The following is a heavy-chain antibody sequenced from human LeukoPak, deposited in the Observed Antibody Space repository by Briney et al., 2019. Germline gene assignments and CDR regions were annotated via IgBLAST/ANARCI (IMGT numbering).Heavy chain of an antibody. D-gene: IGHD3-10*01. CDR1: GFNFRMYC. Sequence: PGGSLRLSCAASGFNFRMYCMSWVRQAPGKGLEWVANIKHDGSEKYYVDSVKGRFTISRDNAKNSLYLQMNSLRVEDTSVYYCARDPHHGSGITWGQGTLVTVSS. CDR3: ARDPHHGSGIT. J-gene: IGHJ5*02. CDR2: IKHDGSEK. V-gene: IGHV3-7*01.